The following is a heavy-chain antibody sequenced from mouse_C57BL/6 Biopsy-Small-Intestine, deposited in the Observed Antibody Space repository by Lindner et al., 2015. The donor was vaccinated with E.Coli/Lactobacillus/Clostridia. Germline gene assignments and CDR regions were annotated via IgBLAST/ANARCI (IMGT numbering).Heavy chain of an antibody. J-gene: IGHJ2*01. V-gene: IGHV1-81*01. D-gene: IGHD6-1*01. Sequence: SVKVSCKASGGTFSGYAISWVRQAPGQGLEWMGGIIPIFGTANYAQKFQGRVTITADESTSTAYMELSSLRSEDTAVYYCARSPSLWSADPTKPNYFDYWGQGTLVTVSS. CDR2: IIPIFGTA. CDR1: GGTFSGYA. CDR3: ARSPSLWSADPTKPNYFDY.